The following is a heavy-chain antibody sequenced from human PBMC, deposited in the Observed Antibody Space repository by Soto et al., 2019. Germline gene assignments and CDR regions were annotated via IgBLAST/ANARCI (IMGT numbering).Heavy chain of an antibody. V-gene: IGHV3-23*01. CDR3: ARQEYSTTGYLKY. CDR1: GFTCSAYA. CDR2: ISGSGGAT. D-gene: IGHD6-13*01. Sequence: EVPLLESGGGVVQPGGSLRLSCAASGFTCSAYAMSRVRLAPGKGLEWVSVISGSGGATYYADSVKGRFTISRDNSKNPLYLQMNSLTAEDTAVYYCARQEYSTTGYLKYWGQGTLVTVSS. J-gene: IGHJ4*02.